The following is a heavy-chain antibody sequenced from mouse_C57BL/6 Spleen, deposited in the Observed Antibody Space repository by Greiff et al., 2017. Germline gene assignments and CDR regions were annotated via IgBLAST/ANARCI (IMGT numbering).Heavy chain of an antibody. J-gene: IGHJ1*03. D-gene: IGHD2-5*01. CDR3: ARSCYSNYEYIDD. Sequence: QVQLQQSGAELVKPGASVKLSCKASGYTFTSYCMHWVKQRPGQGLEWIGMIYPNSGSTNYNEKFKSKATLTVDTSSSTAYMKLSSLTSEDSAVYYCARSCYSNYEYIDDWGTGTTVTVSS. CDR1: GYTFTSYC. CDR2: IYPNSGST. V-gene: IGHV1-64*01.